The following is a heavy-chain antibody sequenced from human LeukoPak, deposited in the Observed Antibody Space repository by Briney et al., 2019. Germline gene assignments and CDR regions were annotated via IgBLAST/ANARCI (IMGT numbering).Heavy chain of an antibody. CDR1: GGTFSSDA. V-gene: IGHV1-69*13. J-gene: IGHJ5*02. D-gene: IGHD3-22*01. CDR3: ASVDTYHYDSSGYSNWFDP. Sequence: ASVKVSCKASGGTFSSDAISWVRQAPGQGREWRGGIIPIFVAANYAQRFSGRVTITADESTSTAYMELSSLRSEDTAVYYCASVDTYHYDSSGYSNWFDPWGQGTLVTVSS. CDR2: IIPIFVAA.